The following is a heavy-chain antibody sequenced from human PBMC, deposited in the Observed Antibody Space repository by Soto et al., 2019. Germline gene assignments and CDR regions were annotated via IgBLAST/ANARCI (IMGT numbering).Heavy chain of an antibody. CDR2: ISGSDTTM. Sequence: QVQLVESGGGLVKPGGSLRLSCAASGFTFSDYYMNWIRQAPGKGLEWISYISGSDTTMYYASSVKGRFTISRDNANNTMYLHRSSLRAKDPEVYYCAGGANGGDYPLFAAWGQGTLVTVSS. CDR3: AGGANGGDYPLFAA. J-gene: IGHJ5*02. V-gene: IGHV3-11*01. CDR1: GFTFSDYY. D-gene: IGHD3-16*01.